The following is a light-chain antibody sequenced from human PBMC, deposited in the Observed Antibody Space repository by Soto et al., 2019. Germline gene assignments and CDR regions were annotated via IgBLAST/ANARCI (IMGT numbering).Light chain of an antibody. CDR1: QSISTW. CDR2: DAS. Sequence: DIQIPQSTSTLSASVGDRVTITCRASQSISTWLAWYQQNAEKAPNLLIYDASSVQSGVPSRFSGSGSGTDFTLTISILQAEDFATYCCQQSYCPPRTFGQGTKVDIK. V-gene: IGKV1-39*01. CDR3: QQSYCPPRT. J-gene: IGKJ1*01.